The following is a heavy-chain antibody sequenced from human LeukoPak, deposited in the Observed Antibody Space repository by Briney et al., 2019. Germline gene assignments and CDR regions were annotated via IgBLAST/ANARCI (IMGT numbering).Heavy chain of an antibody. D-gene: IGHD3-3*01. V-gene: IGHV3-7*03. Sequence: GGSLRLSCAASGFTFSSYGMHWVRQAPGQGLEWVANIKEDGSEIYYVDSVKGRFSISRDNAKNSLFLQMNSPRAEDTAVYYCARALSAWGQGTLVTVSS. J-gene: IGHJ4*02. CDR2: IKEDGSEI. CDR3: ARALSA. CDR1: GFTFSSYG.